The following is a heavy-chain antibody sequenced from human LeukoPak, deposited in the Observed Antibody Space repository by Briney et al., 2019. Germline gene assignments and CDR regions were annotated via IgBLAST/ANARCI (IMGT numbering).Heavy chain of an antibody. D-gene: IGHD3-16*01. CDR3: ASALGGQGGH. CDR1: GFTFRTYW. Sequence: QPGGSLRISCAASGFTFRTYWMHWVRHAPGKGLVWVSNINSDGSSTTYADSVKGRFTISRDNAKNTLFLQMSGLRADDTAVYYCASALGGQGGHWGQGTLVTVSS. V-gene: IGHV3-74*01. CDR2: INSDGSST. J-gene: IGHJ4*02.